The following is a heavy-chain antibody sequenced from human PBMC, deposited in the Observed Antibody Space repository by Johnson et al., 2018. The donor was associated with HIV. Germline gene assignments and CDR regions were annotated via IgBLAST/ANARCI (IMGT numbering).Heavy chain of an antibody. D-gene: IGHD3-22*01. CDR3: AKGMYYYDSSGYYLDAFDI. CDR1: GFTFSSYG. V-gene: IGHV3-30*02. CDR2: IRYDGSNK. J-gene: IGHJ3*02. Sequence: VQLVESGGGVLQPGGSLRLSCAASGFTFSSYGMHWVSQAPGKGLEWVAFIRYDGSNKYYADSVKGRFTISRDNSKNTLYLQMNSLRAEDTAVYYCAKGMYYYDSSGYYLDAFDIWGQGTMVTVSS.